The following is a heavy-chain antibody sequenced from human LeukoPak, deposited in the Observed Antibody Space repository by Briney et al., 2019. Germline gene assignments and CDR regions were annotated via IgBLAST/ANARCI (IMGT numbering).Heavy chain of an antibody. V-gene: IGHV1-69*05. CDR1: GGTFSSYA. D-gene: IGHD3-3*01. CDR2: IIPIFGTA. CDR3: ARDPGGYYIAHFDY. J-gene: IGHJ4*02. Sequence: ASEKVSCKASGGTFSSYAISWVRQAPGQGLEWMGRIIPIFGTANYAQKFQGRVTITTDESTSTAYMELSSLRSEDTAVYYCARDPGGYYIAHFDYWGQGTLVTVSS.